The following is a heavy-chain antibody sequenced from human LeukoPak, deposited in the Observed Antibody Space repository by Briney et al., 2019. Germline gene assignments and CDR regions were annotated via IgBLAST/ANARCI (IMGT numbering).Heavy chain of an antibody. CDR1: GYTFTSYD. CDR3: ARVDGSADY. CDR2: VNPNSGNS. Sequence: ASVRVPCXASGYTFTSYDINWVRQATGQGLEWMGWVNPNSGNSGYAQKFQGRVTISRDTSISTAYMELSSLRSEDTAVYYCARVDGSADYWGQGTLVTVSS. V-gene: IGHV1-8*03. J-gene: IGHJ4*02. D-gene: IGHD1-26*01.